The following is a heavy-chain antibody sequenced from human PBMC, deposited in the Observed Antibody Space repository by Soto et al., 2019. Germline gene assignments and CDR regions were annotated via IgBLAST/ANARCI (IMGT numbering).Heavy chain of an antibody. CDR3: ARGWYGAFDI. V-gene: IGHV3-74*01. J-gene: IGHJ3*02. Sequence: EVQLVESRGGLVQPGGSLRLSCAASGFTFSSYWMHWVRQAPGKGLVWVSHIDSDGSGTIYADSVKGRFTTSRDNAKNTLYLQMNSLRAEDTAVYYCARGWYGAFDIWGQGTMVTVSS. D-gene: IGHD6-19*01. CDR1: GFTFSSYW. CDR2: IDSDGSGT.